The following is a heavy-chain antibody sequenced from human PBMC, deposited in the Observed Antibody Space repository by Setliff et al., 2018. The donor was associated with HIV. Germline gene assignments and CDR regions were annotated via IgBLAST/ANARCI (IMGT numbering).Heavy chain of an antibody. V-gene: IGHV7-4-1*02. J-gene: IGHJ5*02. CDR2: INANSGSP. CDR3: ARGLYGDYGGDLNWLDP. Sequence: ASVKVSCKTSGYNFENYAINWVRQATGQGLEWMGWINANSGSPTYDQAFTGRFFFSVDTAVATAYLQINNLKTEDTAVYFCARGLYGDYGGDLNWLDPWGHGTRVTVSS. D-gene: IGHD4-17*01. CDR1: GYNFENYA.